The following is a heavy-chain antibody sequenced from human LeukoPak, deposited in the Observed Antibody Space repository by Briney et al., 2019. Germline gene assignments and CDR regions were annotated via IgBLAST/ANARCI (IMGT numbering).Heavy chain of an antibody. CDR2: IIPILGIA. D-gene: IGHD3-22*01. CDR3: ARDFAVYDSSGYFDY. Sequence: SVKVSCKASGGTFSSYAISWVRQAPGQGLEWMGRIIPILGIANYAQKFQGRVTITADKSTSTAYMELSSLRSEDTAVYYCARDFAVYDSSGYFDYWGQGTLVTVSS. V-gene: IGHV1-69*04. CDR1: GGTFSSYA. J-gene: IGHJ4*02.